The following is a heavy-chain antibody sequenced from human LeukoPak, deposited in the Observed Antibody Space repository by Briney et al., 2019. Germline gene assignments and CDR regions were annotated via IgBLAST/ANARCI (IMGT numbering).Heavy chain of an antibody. Sequence: ASVKVSCKASGYTFTGYYMHWVRQAPGQGLEWMGWINPNSGGTNYAQKFQGRVTMTRDTSISTAYMELSRLRSEDTAVYYCARGRITMIVVVGETDYWGQGTLVTVSS. D-gene: IGHD3-22*01. CDR1: GYTFTGYY. V-gene: IGHV1-2*02. CDR2: INPNSGGT. J-gene: IGHJ4*02. CDR3: ARGRITMIVVVGETDY.